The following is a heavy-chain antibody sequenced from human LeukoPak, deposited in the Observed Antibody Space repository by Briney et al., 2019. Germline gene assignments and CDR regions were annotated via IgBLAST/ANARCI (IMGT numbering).Heavy chain of an antibody. Sequence: GGSLRLSCAASGFAFSSQDMGWVRQAPGKGLEWVSGINWNGGSTGYADSVKGRFTISRDNAKNSLYLQMNSLRAEDTALYYCARGTLKAAATDFDYWGQGTLVTVSS. CDR1: GFAFSSQD. J-gene: IGHJ4*02. CDR3: ARGTLKAAATDFDY. V-gene: IGHV3-20*04. CDR2: INWNGGST. D-gene: IGHD6-13*01.